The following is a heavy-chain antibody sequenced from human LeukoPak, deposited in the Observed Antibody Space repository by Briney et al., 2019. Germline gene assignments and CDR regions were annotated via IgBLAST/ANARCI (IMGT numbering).Heavy chain of an antibody. CDR3: ARDPGRFLEWSDAFDI. V-gene: IGHV3-21*01. Sequence: GGSLRLSCAASGFTFSSYSMNWVRQAPGKGLEWVSSISSGSSYIYYADSVKGRFTISRDNAKSSLYLQMNSLRAEDTAVCYCARDPGRFLEWSDAFDIWGQGTMVTVSS. CDR1: GFTFSSYS. J-gene: IGHJ3*02. D-gene: IGHD3-3*01. CDR2: ISSGSSYI.